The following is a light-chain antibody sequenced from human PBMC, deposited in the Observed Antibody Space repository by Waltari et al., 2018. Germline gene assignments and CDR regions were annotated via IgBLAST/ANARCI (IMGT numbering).Light chain of an antibody. CDR2: RDD. V-gene: IGLV1-47*01. J-gene: IGLJ1*01. Sequence: QSVLTQPPSVSGTPGQTVTISCFGTNSNIGRNSVFWYQQLPGTAPKLLIYRDDQRRSGVRARFAGSKSGTSAALAIRGLRSEDEADYYCAAWDDSLSVSYVFGSGTKVTV. CDR3: AAWDDSLSVSYV. CDR1: NSNIGRNS.